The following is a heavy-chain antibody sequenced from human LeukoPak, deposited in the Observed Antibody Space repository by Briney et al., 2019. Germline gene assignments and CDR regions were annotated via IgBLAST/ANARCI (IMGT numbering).Heavy chain of an antibody. V-gene: IGHV3-73*01. Sequence: GGSLRLSCAASGFTFSGSAMHWVRQASGKGLEWVGRIRSKGNSYATAYAASLKGRFTISRDDYKNTAYLQMISLKTEDTAVYYCTQARGGYCSSTSCYAPFDYWGQGTLVTVSS. CDR2: IRSKGNSYAT. D-gene: IGHD2-2*01. CDR3: TQARGGYCSSTSCYAPFDY. J-gene: IGHJ4*02. CDR1: GFTFSGSA.